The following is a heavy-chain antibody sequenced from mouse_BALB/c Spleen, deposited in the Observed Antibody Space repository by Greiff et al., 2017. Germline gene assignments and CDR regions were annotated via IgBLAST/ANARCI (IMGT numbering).Heavy chain of an antibody. V-gene: IGHV1S19*01. J-gene: IGHJ2*01. D-gene: IGHD1-1*01. Sequence: QVQLQQPGAELVRPGASVKLSCKSSGYSFTSYYIHWVKQRPGQGLEWIGCIFPGSGNTKYNEKFKGKATLTADTSSSTAYMQLSSLTSEDSAVYFCACYDYWGRGTTLTVSS. CDR2: IFPGSGNT. CDR3: ACYDY. CDR1: GYSFTSYY.